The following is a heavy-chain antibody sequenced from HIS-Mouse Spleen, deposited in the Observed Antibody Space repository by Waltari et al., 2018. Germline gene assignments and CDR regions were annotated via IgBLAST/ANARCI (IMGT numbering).Heavy chain of an antibody. CDR3: AREIPYSSSWYDWYFDL. V-gene: IGHV4-39*07. J-gene: IGHJ2*01. D-gene: IGHD6-13*01. CDR2: IYYSGST. CDR1: GGPISSSSYS. Sequence: QLQLQESGPGLVKPSETLSLTCTFSGGPISSSSYSWGWLRQPPGKGLECIGSIYYSGSTYYNPSLKSRVTISVDTSKNQFSLKLSSVTAADTAVYYCAREIPYSSSWYDWYFDLWGRGTLVTVSS.